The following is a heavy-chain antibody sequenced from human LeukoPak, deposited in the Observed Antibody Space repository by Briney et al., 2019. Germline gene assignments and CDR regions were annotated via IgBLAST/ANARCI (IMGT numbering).Heavy chain of an antibody. CDR1: GFTVSSNY. V-gene: IGHV3-53*01. D-gene: IGHD1-26*01. CDR3: ARAGVWNGSYYRFFDY. J-gene: IGHJ4*02. CDR2: IYSGGST. Sequence: GGSLRLSCAASGFTVSSNYMSWVRQAPGKGMEWVSVIYSGGSTYYADSVKGRFTISIDNSKNTLYLQMNSLRAEDTAVYYCARAGVWNGSYYRFFDYWGQGALVTVSS.